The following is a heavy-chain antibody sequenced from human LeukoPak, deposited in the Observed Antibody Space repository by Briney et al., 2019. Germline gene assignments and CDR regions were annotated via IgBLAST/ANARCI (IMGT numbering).Heavy chain of an antibody. CDR2: ISGSGGST. V-gene: IGHV3-23*01. CDR3: AKGGDYDFWSGYYPGTDGAFDI. D-gene: IGHD3-3*01. J-gene: IGHJ3*02. Sequence: GGSLRLSCAASGFTFSSYAMSWVRQAPGKGLEWVSAISGSGGSTYYADSVKGRFTISRDNSKNTLYLQMNSLRAEDTAVYYCAKGGDYDFWSGYYPGTDGAFDIWGQGTMVTVSS. CDR1: GFTFSSYA.